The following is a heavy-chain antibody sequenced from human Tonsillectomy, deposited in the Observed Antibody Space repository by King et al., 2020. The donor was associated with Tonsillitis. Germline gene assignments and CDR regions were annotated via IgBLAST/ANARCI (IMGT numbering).Heavy chain of an antibody. CDR1: GFTFSSYW. V-gene: IGHV3-7*01. CDR3: ARDRYNWNYNSFDY. J-gene: IGHJ4*02. Sequence: VQLVESGGGLVQPGGSLRLSCAASGFTFSSYWMSWVRQAPGKGLEWVANIKQDGSEKYYVVSVKGRFTISRDNAKNSLYLQMNSLRAEDTAVYYCARDRYNWNYNSFDYWGQGTLVTVSS. D-gene: IGHD1-7*01. CDR2: IKQDGSEK.